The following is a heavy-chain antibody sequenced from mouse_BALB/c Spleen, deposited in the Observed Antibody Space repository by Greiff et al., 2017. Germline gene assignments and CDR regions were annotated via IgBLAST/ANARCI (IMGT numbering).Heavy chain of an antibody. Sequence: QVQLKQSGAELARPGASVKLSCKASGYTFTDYYINWVKQRTGQGLEWIGEIYPGSGNTYYNEKFKGKATLTADKSSSTAYMQLSSLTSEDSAVYFCARGGTQEAWFAYWGQGTLVTVSA. CDR2: IYPGSGNT. J-gene: IGHJ3*01. CDR1: GYTFTDYY. V-gene: IGHV1-77*01. D-gene: IGHD1-1*01. CDR3: ARGGTQEAWFAY.